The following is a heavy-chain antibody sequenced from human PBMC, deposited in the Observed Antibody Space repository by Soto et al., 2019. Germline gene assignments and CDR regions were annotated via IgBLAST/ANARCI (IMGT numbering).Heavy chain of an antibody. CDR3: GLGLKCDAMEWLYLQQGGRDA. J-gene: IGHJ6*02. Sequence: GESMKISCKGSGYSFTSYWIGWVRQMPGKGLEWMGIIYPGDSDTRYSPSFQGQVTISADKSISTAYLQWSSLKASDTAMYYCGLGLKCDAMEWLYLQQGGRDAWCQGTTVTVSS. V-gene: IGHV5-51*01. CDR1: GYSFTSYW. CDR2: IYPGDSDT. D-gene: IGHD3-3*01.